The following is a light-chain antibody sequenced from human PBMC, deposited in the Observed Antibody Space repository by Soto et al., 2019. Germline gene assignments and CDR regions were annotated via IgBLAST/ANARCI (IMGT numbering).Light chain of an antibody. V-gene: IGLV2-14*03. Sequence: QSVLTQPASVSGSPGQSITISCTGTSSDVGSYNYVSWYQQHPGKAPKLMFYDVSNRPSGVSNRFSGSKSGNTASLTISGLQAEDEADYYCFSYTRSSTWVFGGGTKVTVL. CDR3: FSYTRSSTWV. CDR2: DVS. CDR1: SSDVGSYNY. J-gene: IGLJ3*02.